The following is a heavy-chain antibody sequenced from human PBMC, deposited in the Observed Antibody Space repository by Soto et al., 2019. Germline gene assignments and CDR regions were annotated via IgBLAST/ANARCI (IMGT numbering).Heavy chain of an antibody. D-gene: IGHD3-3*01. V-gene: IGHV1-69*06. CDR1: GGTLSSFINYP. CDR2: IVPNVGTV. CDR3: ARRDTSGFLRYFDK. Sequence: QMQLVQSGAEVKKPGSSVKVSCKASGGTLSSFINYPINWVRQAPGQGLEWMGGIVPNVGTVNYAQKFQGRVTITADKSTGTAYMEVSSLRSEDTALYYCARRDTSGFLRYFDKWGQGTLVTASS. J-gene: IGHJ4*02.